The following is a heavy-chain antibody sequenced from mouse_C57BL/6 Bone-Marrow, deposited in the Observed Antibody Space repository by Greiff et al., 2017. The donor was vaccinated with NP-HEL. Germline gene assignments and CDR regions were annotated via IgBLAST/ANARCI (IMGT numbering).Heavy chain of an antibody. CDR1: GFSLTSYA. CDR2: IWTGGGT. CDR3: ARNLIYDGYYDYFDY. V-gene: IGHV2-9-1*01. Sequence: VKVVESGPGLVAPSQSLSLTCTVSGFSLTSYAISWVRQPPGKGLEWLGVIWTGGGTNYNSALKSRLSISKDNSKSQVFLKMNSLQTDDTARYYCARNLIYDGYYDYFDYWGQGTTLTVSS. J-gene: IGHJ2*01. D-gene: IGHD2-3*01.